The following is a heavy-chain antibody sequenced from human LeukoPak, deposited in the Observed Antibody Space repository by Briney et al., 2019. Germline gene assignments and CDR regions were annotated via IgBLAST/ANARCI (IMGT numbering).Heavy chain of an antibody. J-gene: IGHJ4*02. CDR3: ARVLHSYGPIDY. Sequence: SETLSLTCTASGDSISSGNYYWSWIRQPPGKGLEWIGYIYYSGSTNYNPSLKSRVTISVDTSKNQFSLKLSSVTAADTAVYYCARVLHSYGPIDYWGQGTLVTVSS. CDR2: IYYSGST. V-gene: IGHV4-61*01. D-gene: IGHD5-18*01. CDR1: GDSISSGNYY.